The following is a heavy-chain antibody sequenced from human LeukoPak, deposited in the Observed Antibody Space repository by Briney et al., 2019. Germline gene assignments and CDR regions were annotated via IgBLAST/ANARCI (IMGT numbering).Heavy chain of an antibody. CDR3: ARGPIIVGATIDY. CDR2: INPNSGGT. D-gene: IGHD1-26*01. J-gene: IGHJ4*02. CDR1: GYTFTGYY. V-gene: IGHV1-2*02. Sequence: ASVKVSCKASGYTFTGYYMHWVRQAPGQGLEWMGWINPNSGGTNYAQKFQGRVTMTRDTSISTAYMELSRLRSDDTAVYYCARGPIIVGATIDYWGQGTLVTVSS.